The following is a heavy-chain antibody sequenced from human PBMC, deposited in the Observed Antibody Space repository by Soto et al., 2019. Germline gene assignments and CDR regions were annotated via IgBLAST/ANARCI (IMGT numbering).Heavy chain of an antibody. J-gene: IGHJ4*02. CDR3: AKATSNFDS. D-gene: IGHD2-2*01. Sequence: GGSLRLSCAASGSTFSRYSMNWVRQAPGKGLEWVSSISSSGGSIFYADSVKGRFTISRDNSKNTLYLQMNGLRADDTAAYYCAKATSNFDSWGQGTLVTVSS. CDR1: GSTFSRYS. V-gene: IGHV3-23*01. CDR2: ISSSGGSI.